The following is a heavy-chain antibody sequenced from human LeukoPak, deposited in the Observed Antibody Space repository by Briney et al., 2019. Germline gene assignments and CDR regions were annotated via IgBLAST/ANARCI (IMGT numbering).Heavy chain of an antibody. Sequence: GGSLTLSCVVSGFNFDNFAMHWVRQPLGKGLEWVAVISHDGRTKYYADSMKGRITISRDNSKNTLFLQMNSLRAEDTAVYYCAKSGSSSWFLDYWGQGALVTVSS. V-gene: IGHV3-30-3*02. CDR1: GFNFDNFA. J-gene: IGHJ4*02. CDR2: ISHDGRTK. CDR3: AKSGSSSWFLDY. D-gene: IGHD6-13*01.